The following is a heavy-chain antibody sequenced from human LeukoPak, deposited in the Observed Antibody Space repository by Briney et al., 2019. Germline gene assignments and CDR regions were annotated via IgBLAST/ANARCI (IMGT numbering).Heavy chain of an antibody. CDR1: GDSISTYY. D-gene: IGHD1-26*01. CDR2: IYYRVTS. J-gene: IGHJ6*03. V-gene: IGHV4-59*01. Sequence: SETLSLTCTVSGDSISTYYWSWIRQPPGKGLEWIGYIYYRVTSDYNPSLKSRVTMSVDMSTRQISLKLSSVTAADTAVYYCARRGYSGSYYWGDYYMDVWGKGTTVTVSS. CDR3: ARRGYSGSYYWGDYYMDV.